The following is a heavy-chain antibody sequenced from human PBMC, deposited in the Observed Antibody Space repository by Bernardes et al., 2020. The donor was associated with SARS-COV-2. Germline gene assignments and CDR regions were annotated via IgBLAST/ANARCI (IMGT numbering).Heavy chain of an antibody. D-gene: IGHD3-22*01. CDR1: GFSLSTSGVG. CDR3: AHRNPHYYDPFGDFDS. V-gene: IGHV2-5*02. CDR2: IYWDDDK. J-gene: IGHJ3*02. Sequence: SGPTLVKPTQTLTLTCTFSGFSLSTSGVGVGWIRQPPGKALEWLALIYWDDDKRYSPSLKSRLTITKDTSKNQVVLTMTNMDPVDTATYYCAHRNPHYYDPFGDFDSWGEGTMVTVSS.